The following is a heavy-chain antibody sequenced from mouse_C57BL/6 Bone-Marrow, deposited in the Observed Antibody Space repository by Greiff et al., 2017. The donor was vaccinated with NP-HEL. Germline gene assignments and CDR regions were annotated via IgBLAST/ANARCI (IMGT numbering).Heavy chain of an antibody. D-gene: IGHD2-5*01. CDR2: ISDGGSYT. J-gene: IGHJ3*01. V-gene: IGHV5-4*03. CDR1: GFTFSSYA. Sequence: DVMLVESGGGLVKPGGSLKLSCAASGFTFSSYAMSWVRQTPEKRLEWVATISDGGSYTYYPDNVKGRFTISRDNAKNNLYLQMSHLKSEDTAMYYCARKLYYSNFAYWGQGTLVTVSA. CDR3: ARKLYYSNFAY.